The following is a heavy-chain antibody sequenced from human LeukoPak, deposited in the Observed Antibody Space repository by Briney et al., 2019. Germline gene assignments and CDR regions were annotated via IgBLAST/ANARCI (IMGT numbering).Heavy chain of an antibody. V-gene: IGHV1-58*02. D-gene: IGHD3-22*01. CDR1: GFIFTTSA. Sequence: SVKVSCKASGFIFTTSAMQWVRQARGQRLEWIGWIVVGSGNTNYAQKFQERVTITRDMSTSTAYMELSSLRSEDTAVYYCAAAYRYFYDRGGYFDYWGQGTLVTVSS. CDR3: AAAYRYFYDRGGYFDY. J-gene: IGHJ4*02. CDR2: IVVGSGNT.